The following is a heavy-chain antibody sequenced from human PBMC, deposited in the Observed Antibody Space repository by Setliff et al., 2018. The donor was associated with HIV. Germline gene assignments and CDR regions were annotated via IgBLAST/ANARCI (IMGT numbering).Heavy chain of an antibody. CDR3: ARDLYTYSGYGTNY. CDR1: GYTFPNYG. CDR2: ISGYSGNT. D-gene: IGHD5-12*01. Sequence: ASVKVSCKASGYTFPNYGITWVRQAPGQGLEWMGWISGYSGNTEYSHKFQDRVTITADTSTSTAHMELRRLELDDTAVYYCARDLYTYSGYGTNYWGQGTLVTVSS. V-gene: IGHV1-18*04. J-gene: IGHJ4*02.